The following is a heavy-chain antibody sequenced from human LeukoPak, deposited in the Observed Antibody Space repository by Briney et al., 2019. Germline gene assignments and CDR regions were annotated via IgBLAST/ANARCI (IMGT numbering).Heavy chain of an antibody. V-gene: IGHV4-61*02. J-gene: IGHJ5*02. D-gene: IGHD3-16*02. CDR2: IYTSGST. CDR1: GGSISSGSYY. Sequence: PSETLSLTCTVSGGSISSGSYYWSWIRQPAGKGLEWIGRIYTSGSTNYNPSLKSRVTISVDTPKNQFSLKLSSVTAADTAVYYCARGAAYDYVWGSYRYTRFDPWGQGTLVTVSS. CDR3: ARGAAYDYVWGSYRYTRFDP.